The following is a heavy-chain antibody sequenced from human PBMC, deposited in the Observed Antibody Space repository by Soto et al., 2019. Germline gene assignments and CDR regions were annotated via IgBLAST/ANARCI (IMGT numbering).Heavy chain of an antibody. CDR2: INHSGST. J-gene: IGHJ4*02. D-gene: IGHD2-15*01. CDR3: ARGDLHSQEY. Sequence: QVQLQQWGAGLLKPSETLFLTCAVYGGAFSAFYWTWIRQPPGKGLEWIGEINHSGSTNYNPSLKSRVTISVDTSKNQFSLKLSSVTAADTAVYSCARGDLHSQEYWGQGTLVTVSS. CDR1: GGAFSAFY. V-gene: IGHV4-34*01.